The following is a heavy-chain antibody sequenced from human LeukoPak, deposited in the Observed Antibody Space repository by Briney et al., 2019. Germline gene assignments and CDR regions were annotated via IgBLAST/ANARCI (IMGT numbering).Heavy chain of an antibody. Sequence: GGSLRLSCAASGFTFSSYAMHWVRQAPGKGLEWVAVISYDGSNKYYADSVKGRFTISRDNSKNTLYLQMNSLRADDTAVYYCAKGMEVMAVAGSDYWGQGTLVTVSS. V-gene: IGHV3-30*04. CDR1: GFTFSSYA. D-gene: IGHD6-13*01. CDR3: AKGMEVMAVAGSDY. CDR2: ISYDGSNK. J-gene: IGHJ4*02.